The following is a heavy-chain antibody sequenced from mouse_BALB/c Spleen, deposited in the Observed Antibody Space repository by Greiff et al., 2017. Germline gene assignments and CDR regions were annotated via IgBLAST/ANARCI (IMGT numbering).Heavy chain of an antibody. CDR3: ARDPYDYGYAMDY. J-gene: IGHJ4*01. CDR2: IRNKANGYTT. D-gene: IGHD2-4*01. V-gene: IGHV7-3*02. CDR1: GFTFTDYY. Sequence: EVKVVESVGGLVQPGGSLRLSCATSGFTFTDYYMSWVRQPPGKALEWLGFIRNKANGYTTEYSASVKGRFTISRDNSQSILYLQMNTLRAEDSATYYCARDPYDYGYAMDYWGQGTSVTVSS.